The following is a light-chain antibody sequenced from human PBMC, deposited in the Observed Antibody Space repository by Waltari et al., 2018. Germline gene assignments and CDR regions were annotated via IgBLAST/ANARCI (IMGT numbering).Light chain of an antibody. CDR3: QSYDTSLSVV. V-gene: IGLV1-40*01. CDR1: GSNIGAGHD. J-gene: IGLJ3*02. Sequence: QSVLTQPPSVSGAPGQRVTIPCTGSGSNIGAGHDVHWYQQLPRAAPKLLIYGITSRPLGVPARFFGSTSGTSASLAITGLQAEDEADYYCQSYDTSLSVVFGGGTKLTVL. CDR2: GIT.